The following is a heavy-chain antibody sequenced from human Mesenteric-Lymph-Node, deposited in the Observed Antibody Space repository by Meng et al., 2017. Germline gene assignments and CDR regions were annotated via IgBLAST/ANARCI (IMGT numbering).Heavy chain of an antibody. CDR3: AKDDEYDGHTFDY. CDR1: GFTVSSNY. D-gene: IGHD2/OR15-2a*01. J-gene: IGHJ4*02. Sequence: GESLKISCAASGFTVSSNYMGWVRQAPGEGLEWVSVLYSDGRSGAVGTYYADSVKGRFTISRDNSKNTLYLQMNSLRAEDTAVYYCAKDDEYDGHTFDYWGQGTLVTVSS. V-gene: IGHV3-53*01. CDR2: LYSDGRSGAVGT.